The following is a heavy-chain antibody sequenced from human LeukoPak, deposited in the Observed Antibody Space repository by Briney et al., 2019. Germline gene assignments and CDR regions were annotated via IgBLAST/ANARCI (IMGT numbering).Heavy chain of an antibody. J-gene: IGHJ4*02. CDR2: ISHDGSTT. D-gene: IGHD5-24*01. CDR1: GFTFSIYA. V-gene: IGHV3-30*14. CDR3: ARGAGYNYPYYFDY. Sequence: PGGSLRLSCAASGFTFSIYAIHWVRQAPGKGLEWVAVISHDGSTTYYADSVKGRFTISRDNSKNTLYLQMNSLRAEDTAVYYCARGAGYNYPYYFDYWGQGTLVTVSS.